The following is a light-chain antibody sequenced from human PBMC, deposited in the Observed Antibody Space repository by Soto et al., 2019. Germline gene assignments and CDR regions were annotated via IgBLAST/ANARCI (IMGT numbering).Light chain of an antibody. Sequence: QAVVAQPPSASGTPGQRVTIFCSGSSSNIGSNIVNWYQQLPGTAPKLLIYGNTQRPSGVPDRFSGSKSGTSASLAISGLQSDDEADYYCAGWDDSLNGPVFGGGTKLTVL. CDR3: AGWDDSLNGPV. CDR2: GNT. V-gene: IGLV1-44*01. J-gene: IGLJ3*02. CDR1: SSNIGSNI.